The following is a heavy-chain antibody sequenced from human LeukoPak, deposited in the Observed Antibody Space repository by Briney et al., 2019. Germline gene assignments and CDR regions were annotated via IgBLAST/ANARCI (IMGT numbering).Heavy chain of an antibody. D-gene: IGHD6-19*01. J-gene: IGHJ4*02. V-gene: IGHV1-18*01. Sequence: ASVKVSCKASGYTFTSYGISWVRQAPGQGLEWLGWISGYNGDTNYAQKLQGRVTMTTDTSTSTVYMELRSLRSDDTAVYFCARLAVAGHFDHWGQGTLVTASS. CDR2: ISGYNGDT. CDR1: GYTFTSYG. CDR3: ARLAVAGHFDH.